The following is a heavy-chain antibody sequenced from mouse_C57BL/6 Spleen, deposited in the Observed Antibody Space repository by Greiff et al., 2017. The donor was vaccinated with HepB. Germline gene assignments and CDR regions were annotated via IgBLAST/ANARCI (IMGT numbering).Heavy chain of an antibody. D-gene: IGHD4-1*01. Sequence: DVKRVESGGGLVKPGGSLKLSCAASGFTFSSYAMSWVRQTPEKRLEWVATISDGGSDTYFPDNVKGRFTISRDNAKNNLYLQMRHLKAEDAAMYYSARGTGTDFFDYWGQGTTLTVSS. CDR1: GFTFSSYA. J-gene: IGHJ2*01. CDR3: ARGTGTDFFDY. V-gene: IGHV5-4*03. CDR2: ISDGGSDT.